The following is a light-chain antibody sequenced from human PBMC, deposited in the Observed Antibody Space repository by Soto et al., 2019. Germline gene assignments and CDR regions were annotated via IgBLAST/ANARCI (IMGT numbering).Light chain of an antibody. CDR2: EDS. CDR1: SSDIGSYDL. CDR3: CSYAGSSTFYVV. J-gene: IGLJ2*01. V-gene: IGLV2-23*02. Sequence: QSALTQPASVSGSPGQSITISCTGTSSDIGSYDLLSWYQQHPGKAPKLMIYEDSKRPSGVSNRFSGSKSGTTASLTIDGLQAEDEAGDYCCSYAGSSTFYVVFGGGTQLTV.